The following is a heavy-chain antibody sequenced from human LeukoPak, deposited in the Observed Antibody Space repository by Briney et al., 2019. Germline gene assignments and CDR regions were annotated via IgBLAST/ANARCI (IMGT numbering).Heavy chain of an antibody. CDR2: IYYSGST. CDR1: GGSISSRTYF. J-gene: IGHJ6*03. V-gene: IGHV4-39*07. D-gene: IGHD3-10*01. Sequence: PSETLSLTCSVSGGSISSRTYFWGWIRQTPGKGLEWIGNIYYSGSTYYNPSLKSRVTISVDTSKNQFSLKLRFVTAADTAVYYCVRDVQGDPTFFYYMDVWGKGTTVTVSS. CDR3: VRDVQGDPTFFYYMDV.